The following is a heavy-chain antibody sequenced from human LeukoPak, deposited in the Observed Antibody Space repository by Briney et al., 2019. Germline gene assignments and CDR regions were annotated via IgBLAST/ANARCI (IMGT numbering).Heavy chain of an antibody. Sequence: SETLSLTCSVSGGSMNTHYWNWIRQPAGKGLEWIGRIYTSGSTNHNPSLKSRVIMSLDTSKSQFSLSLGSVTAADTAVYYCARDNNGLYFGVRGFDIWGQGKVVIVSS. V-gene: IGHV4-4*07. D-gene: IGHD3-3*01. CDR1: GGSMNTHY. CDR2: IYTSGST. CDR3: ARDNNGLYFGVRGFDI. J-gene: IGHJ3*02.